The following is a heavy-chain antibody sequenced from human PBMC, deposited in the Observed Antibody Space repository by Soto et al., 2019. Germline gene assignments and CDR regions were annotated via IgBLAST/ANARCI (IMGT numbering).Heavy chain of an antibody. Sequence: GGSLRLSCAASGFIFRNYAMSWVRQAPGKGLEWVSYISSSSSTIYYADSVKGRFTISRDNAKNSLYLQMNSLRDEDTAVYYCARESRFLEWLSLNWFDPWGQGPLVTVS. V-gene: IGHV3-48*02. D-gene: IGHD3-3*01. CDR3: ARESRFLEWLSLNWFDP. CDR1: GFIFRNYA. CDR2: ISSSSSTI. J-gene: IGHJ5*02.